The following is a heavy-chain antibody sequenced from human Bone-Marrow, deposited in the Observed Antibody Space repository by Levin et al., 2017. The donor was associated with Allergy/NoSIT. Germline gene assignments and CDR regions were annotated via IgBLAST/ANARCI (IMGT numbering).Heavy chain of an antibody. Sequence: ASGFTFANAWMSWVRQAPGKGLEWVGRIKNKADGETADYAAPVKGRFTISRDDSKSTLYLLMNSLKTEDTAVYYCTTGSSGGEDYWGQGTLVTVSS. CDR1: GFTFANAW. J-gene: IGHJ4*02. V-gene: IGHV3-15*01. CDR3: TTGSSGGEDY. CDR2: IKNKADGETA. D-gene: IGHD3-16*01.